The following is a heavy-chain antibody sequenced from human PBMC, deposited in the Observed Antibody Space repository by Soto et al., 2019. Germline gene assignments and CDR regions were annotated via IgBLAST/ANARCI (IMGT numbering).Heavy chain of an antibody. CDR1: GFSFSTSA. CDR3: AEWEDYGSGTSLLQ. D-gene: IGHD3-10*01. V-gene: IGHV3-23*01. CDR2: NSGSGGYT. J-gene: IGHJ4*02. Sequence: EVQLLESGGGLVQPGGSLRLFCTASGFSFSTSAMTWVRQAPGRGLECVSGNSGSGGYTHYADSVKGRFTISRDNSKNTLYWQMNSLRAEDQAVYYCAEWEDYGSGTSLLQWGQGTLVTVSS.